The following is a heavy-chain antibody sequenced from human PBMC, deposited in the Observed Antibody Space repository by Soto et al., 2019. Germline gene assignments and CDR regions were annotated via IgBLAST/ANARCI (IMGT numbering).Heavy chain of an antibody. CDR3: ARGTAAAGTVWFDP. J-gene: IGHJ5*02. CDR1: GYAFTIYA. Sequence: ASVKVSCKASGYAFTIYAMHWVRQAPGQRLEWMGWINAGNGNTKYSQKFQGRVTITRDTSASTAYMELSSLRPEDTAVYYCARGTAAAGTVWFDPWGQGTLVTVSS. CDR2: INAGNGNT. D-gene: IGHD6-13*01. V-gene: IGHV1-3*01.